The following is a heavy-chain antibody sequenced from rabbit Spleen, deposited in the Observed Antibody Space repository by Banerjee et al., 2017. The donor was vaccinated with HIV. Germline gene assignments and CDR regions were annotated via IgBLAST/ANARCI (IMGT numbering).Heavy chain of an antibody. CDR3: ARDSSGYGLNL. Sequence: QQQLEESGGGLVKPGGTLTLTCTTSGFSFSSDYYMCWVRQAPGKGLECIACIYGGSSGSTYYASWAKGRFTISKTSSTTVTLQMTSLTAADTATYFCARDSSGYGLNLWGQGTLVTVS. J-gene: IGHJ4*01. CDR1: GFSFSSDYY. V-gene: IGHV1S45*01. CDR2: IYGGSSGST. D-gene: IGHD1-1*01.